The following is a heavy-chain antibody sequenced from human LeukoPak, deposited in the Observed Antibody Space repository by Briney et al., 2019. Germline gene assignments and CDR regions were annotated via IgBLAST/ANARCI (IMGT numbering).Heavy chain of an antibody. J-gene: IGHJ4*02. CDR1: GFTLSDHY. V-gene: IGHV3-72*01. CDR2: VRNKTNGYRT. D-gene: IGHD2-15*01. Sequence: GGSLRLSCAASGFTLSDHYMAWVRQAPGKRLEWVGRVRNKTNGYRTEYAASVKGRFTVSEDASKSSLYLQMNSLKTEDTAVYYCARAGYCGAGTCYSDYFDYWGQGTLVTVSS. CDR3: ARAGYCGAGTCYSDYFDY.